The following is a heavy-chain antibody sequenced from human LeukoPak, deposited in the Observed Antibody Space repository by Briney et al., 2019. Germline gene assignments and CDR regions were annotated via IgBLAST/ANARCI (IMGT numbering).Heavy chain of an antibody. V-gene: IGHV1-18*04. CDR1: GYTFTGYY. CDR2: IRAYNDHT. J-gene: IGHJ4*02. CDR3: ARDRIAVAGTEVGGY. Sequence: GASVKVSCKASGYTFTGYYMHWVRQAPGQGLEWMGWIRAYNDHTNYAQKLQGRVTMTTDTSTSTAYMELRSLRSDDTAVYYCARDRIAVAGTEVGGYWGQGTLVTVSS. D-gene: IGHD6-19*01.